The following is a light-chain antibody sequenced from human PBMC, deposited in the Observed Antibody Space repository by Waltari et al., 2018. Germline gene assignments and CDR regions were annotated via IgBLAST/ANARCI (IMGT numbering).Light chain of an antibody. J-gene: IGKJ3*01. CDR1: HDSSSH. Sequence: IQLTQSPSSLSASVGDRVTISCRASHDSSSHLAWYQQKPGKAPTLLIYPASTLESGVPSRFSGSGSGTEFTLTITSLQPEDFATYFCQDLHDYPVFGPGTKVDIK. V-gene: IGKV1-9*01. CDR3: QDLHDYPV. CDR2: PAS.